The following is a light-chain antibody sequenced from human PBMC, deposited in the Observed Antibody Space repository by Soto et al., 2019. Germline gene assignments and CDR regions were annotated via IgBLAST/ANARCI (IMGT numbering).Light chain of an antibody. J-gene: IGKJ1*01. CDR2: GAS. CDR1: QSVSSN. Sequence: EIVMTHAPATLSVSAGERATLSCRASQSVSSNLAWYQQKPGQAPRLLIYGASTGATGIPARFSGSGSATEFTLTISSLQSEDFAVYYCQQYNNWPWTFGQGTKVDIK. V-gene: IGKV3-15*01. CDR3: QQYNNWPWT.